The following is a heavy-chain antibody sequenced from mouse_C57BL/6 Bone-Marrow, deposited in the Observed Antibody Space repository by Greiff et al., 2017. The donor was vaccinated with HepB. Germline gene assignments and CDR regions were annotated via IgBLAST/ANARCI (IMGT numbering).Heavy chain of an antibody. J-gene: IGHJ2*01. CDR3: ARVIATVGEDYWDY. V-gene: IGHV1-81*01. D-gene: IGHD1-1*01. CDR1: GYTFTSYG. CDR2: IYPRSGNT. Sequence: QVQLQQSGAELARPGASVKLSCKASGYTFTSYGISWVKQRTGQGLEWIGEIYPRSGNTYYNEKFKGKATLTADKSSSTAYMDRRSLTSENSAVYVCARVIATVGEDYWDYGGQGTTLTVSS.